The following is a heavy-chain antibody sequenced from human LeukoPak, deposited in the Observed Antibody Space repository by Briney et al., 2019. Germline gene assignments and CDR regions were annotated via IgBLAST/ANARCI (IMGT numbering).Heavy chain of an antibody. CDR1: GLTVRNNY. CDR3: ARDQGSSRAYYFDY. CDR2: ISSSSSYI. V-gene: IGHV3-21*01. Sequence: PGVSLTLSCAASGLTVRNNYMNWVRQAPGKGLEWVSSISSSSSYIYYADSVKGRFTISRDNAKNSLYLQMNSLRAEDTAVYYCARDQGSSRAYYFDYWGQGTLVTVSS. J-gene: IGHJ4*02.